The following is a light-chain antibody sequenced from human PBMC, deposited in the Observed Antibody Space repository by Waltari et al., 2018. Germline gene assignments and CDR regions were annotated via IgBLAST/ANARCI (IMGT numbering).Light chain of an antibody. J-gene: IGKJ2*01. CDR1: QSISNN. CDR3: QHYDHWPPSYS. V-gene: IGKV3-15*01. CDR2: GAP. Sequence: EIVMTQSPDTLSVSPGERATLSCRASQSISNNVAWYQQKPGQAPRLIIYGAPTRATDIPARFSGGGSETEFTLTISSLQSEDFAVYYCQHYDHWPPSYSFGQGTKLEI.